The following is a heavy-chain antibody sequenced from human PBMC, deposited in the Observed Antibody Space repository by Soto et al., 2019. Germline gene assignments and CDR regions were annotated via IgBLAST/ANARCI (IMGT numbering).Heavy chain of an antibody. V-gene: IGHV1-69*02. CDR3: ARVSGYYLPDY. D-gene: IGHD5-18*01. CDR1: GGTFSSYT. Sequence: SVKVSCKASGGTFSSYTISWVRQAPGQGLEWMGRIIPILGIANYAQKFQGRVTMTRDTSASTAYMELSSLRSEDTAVYYCARVSGYYLPDYWGQGTLVTVSS. CDR2: IIPILGIA. J-gene: IGHJ4*02.